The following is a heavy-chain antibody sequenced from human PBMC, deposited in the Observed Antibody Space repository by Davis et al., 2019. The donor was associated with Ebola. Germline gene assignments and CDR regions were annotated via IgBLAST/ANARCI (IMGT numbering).Heavy chain of an antibody. CDR3: ASPAGTTEHWFDY. D-gene: IGHD1-1*01. CDR2: INPNGDIT. V-gene: IGHV1-46*01. J-gene: IGHJ4*02. Sequence: AASVKVSCKASGYTFTNYYMSWVRQAPGQGLEWMGIINPNGDITRYAHKFQGRVTMTRDTSTSTVYMEVFSLRSEDTAVYYCASPAGTTEHWFDYWGQGSQVIVSS. CDR1: GYTFTNYY.